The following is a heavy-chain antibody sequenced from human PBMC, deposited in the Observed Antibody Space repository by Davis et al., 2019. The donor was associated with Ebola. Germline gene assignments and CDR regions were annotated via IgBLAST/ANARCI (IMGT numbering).Heavy chain of an antibody. V-gene: IGHV3-23*01. Sequence: GGSLRLSCAASGFTFNSYGLSWVRQAPGKGLEWVSAISGSGGSTYYADSVKGRFTISRDNSKNTLYLQMNSLRAEDTAVYYRAKVSVGTTKDWGQGTLVTVSP. D-gene: IGHD1-26*01. J-gene: IGHJ4*02. CDR3: AKVSVGTTKD. CDR1: GFTFNSYG. CDR2: ISGSGGST.